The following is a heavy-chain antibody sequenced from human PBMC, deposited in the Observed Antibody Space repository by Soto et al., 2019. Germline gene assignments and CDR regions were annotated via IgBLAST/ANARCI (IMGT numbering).Heavy chain of an antibody. CDR1: GGTFNRYT. Sequence: VQLVQSGAEVKKPGSSVKLSCKASGGTFNRYTISWVRQAPGQGLEWMGGIIPIFGTANYAQKFQGRVAIIEAESTRAAYMELRILRSEDTAVYYVALLGFRDGNDSKYNYSGMDVWGQGTTVTVSS. CDR2: IIPIFGTA. J-gene: IGHJ6*02. D-gene: IGHD1-1*01. V-gene: IGHV1-69*01. CDR3: ALLGFRDGNDSKYNYSGMDV.